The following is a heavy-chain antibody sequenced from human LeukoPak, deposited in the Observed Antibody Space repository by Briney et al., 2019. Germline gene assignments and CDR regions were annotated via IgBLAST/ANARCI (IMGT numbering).Heavy chain of an antibody. Sequence: PGGSLRLSCAASGFTFRSYAMTWVRQAPGKGLEWVSEISNVGTINYADSVKGRFTISRDNAKNSLYLQMNSLRAEDTAVYYCAREWDCSSTSCPLGPDAFDIWGQGTMVTVSS. J-gene: IGHJ3*02. D-gene: IGHD2-2*01. CDR2: ISNVGTI. CDR1: GFTFRSYA. CDR3: AREWDCSSTSCPLGPDAFDI. V-gene: IGHV3-69-1*01.